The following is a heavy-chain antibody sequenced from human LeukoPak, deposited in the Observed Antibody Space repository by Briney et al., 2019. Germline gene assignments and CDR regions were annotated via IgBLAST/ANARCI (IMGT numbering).Heavy chain of an antibody. CDR2: ISSSSSTI. CDR1: GFTFSNYW. Sequence: GGSLRLSCAASGFTFSNYWMHWIRQVPGKGLEWVSYISSSSSTIYYADSVKGRFTISRDNAKNSLYLQMNSLRAEDTAVYYCARDSLARPLGYWGQGTLVTVSS. CDR3: ARDSLARPLGY. V-gene: IGHV3-11*01. D-gene: IGHD6-6*01. J-gene: IGHJ4*02.